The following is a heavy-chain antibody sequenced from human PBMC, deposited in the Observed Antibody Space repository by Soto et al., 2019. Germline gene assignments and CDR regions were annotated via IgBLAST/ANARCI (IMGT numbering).Heavy chain of an antibody. V-gene: IGHV3-30*03. D-gene: IGHD3-3*01. Sequence: GGSLRLSCAASGFTFSSYGMHWVRQAPGKGLEWVAVISYDGSNKYYADSVKGRFTISRDNSKNTLYLQMNSLTAEDTAVYYCATGLRFLEWLGHDYWGQGTLVTVSS. CDR1: GFTFSSYG. CDR2: ISYDGSNK. CDR3: ATGLRFLEWLGHDY. J-gene: IGHJ4*02.